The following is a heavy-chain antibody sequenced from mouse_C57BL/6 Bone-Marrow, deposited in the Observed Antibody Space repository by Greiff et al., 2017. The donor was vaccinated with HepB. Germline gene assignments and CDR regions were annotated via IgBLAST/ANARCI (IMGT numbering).Heavy chain of an antibody. D-gene: IGHD1-1*01. V-gene: IGHV1-53*01. CDR1: GYTFTSYW. Sequence: QVQLQQSGTELVKPGASVKLSCKASGYTFTSYWMHWVKQRPGQGLEWIGNINPRNGGTNYNEKFKSKATLTVDKSSSTAYMQLSSLTSEDYAVYYCANGGSSLYYYDNWGQGTTLTVTA. J-gene: IGHJ2*01. CDR2: INPRNGGT. CDR3: ANGGSSLYYYDN.